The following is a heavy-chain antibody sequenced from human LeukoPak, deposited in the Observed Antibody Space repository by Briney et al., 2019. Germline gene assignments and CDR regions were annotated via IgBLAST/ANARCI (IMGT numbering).Heavy chain of an antibody. J-gene: IGHJ4*02. V-gene: IGHV3-30*02. D-gene: IGHD1-26*01. CDR3: AKEQQWELLGSFDY. Sequence: GGSLRLSCAASGFTFSSYGMHWVRQAPGKGLKWVAFIRYDGSNKYYADSVKGRFTISRDNSKNTLYLQMNSLRAEDTAVYYCAKEQQWELLGSFDYWGQGTLVTVSS. CDR2: IRYDGSNK. CDR1: GFTFSSYG.